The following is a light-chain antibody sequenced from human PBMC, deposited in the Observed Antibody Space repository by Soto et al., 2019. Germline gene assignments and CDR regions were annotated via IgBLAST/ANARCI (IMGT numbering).Light chain of an antibody. CDR3: QKYNDAPWT. J-gene: IGKJ1*01. CDR2: ELS. Sequence: KSGQSPQLLIYELSSRFSGVPDRFSGSGSGTDFTLKISLRPEDVATYYCQKYNDAPWTFGQGTKVDIK. V-gene: IGKV2-29*01.